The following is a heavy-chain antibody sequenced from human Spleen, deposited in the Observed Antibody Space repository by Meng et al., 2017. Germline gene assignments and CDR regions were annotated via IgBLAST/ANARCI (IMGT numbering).Heavy chain of an antibody. Sequence: LVEGGSRVSMPWEIRALLCGVWGVFLCDLIWRGHRHPPGKGRVWIGKINQCGSTNQNASLESRATIYVDTSQNNLSLALSSVSAGDSAVYFCERGPSTMAHDFDYWGQGTLVTVSS. V-gene: IGHV4-34*04. CDR1: GVFLCDLI. J-gene: IGHJ4*02. CDR3: ERGPSTMAHDFDY. D-gene: IGHD5-24*01. CDR2: INQCGST.